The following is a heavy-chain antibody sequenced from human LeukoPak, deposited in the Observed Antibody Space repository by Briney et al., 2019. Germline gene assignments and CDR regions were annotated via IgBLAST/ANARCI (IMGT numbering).Heavy chain of an antibody. J-gene: IGHJ4*02. Sequence: SQTLSLTCTVSGGSISSSNYYWGWIRQPPGKGLEWIGSIYYSGNTDYNPSLKSRVTISVETSKNQFSLKLSSVTAADTAVYYCAEIFRLDWGQGTLVTVSS. V-gene: IGHV4-39*01. CDR2: IYYSGNT. D-gene: IGHD3-9*01. CDR1: GGSISSSNYY. CDR3: AEIFRLD.